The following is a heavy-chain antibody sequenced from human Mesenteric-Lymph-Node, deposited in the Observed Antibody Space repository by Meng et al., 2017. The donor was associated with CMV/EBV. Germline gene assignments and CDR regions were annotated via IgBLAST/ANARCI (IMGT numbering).Heavy chain of an antibody. CDR2: INPNSGDT. V-gene: IGHV1-2*02. Sequence: FTCYSVHWVRPAPGQGLEWMGRINPNSGDTNYPQKFQGRVAMTRDTSMRTVYMELSGLTSYDTAAYYCAREPSIVASGYYLYFFDYWGQGTLVTVSS. D-gene: IGHD3-3*01. CDR3: AREPSIVASGYYLYFFDY. CDR1: FTCYS. J-gene: IGHJ4*02.